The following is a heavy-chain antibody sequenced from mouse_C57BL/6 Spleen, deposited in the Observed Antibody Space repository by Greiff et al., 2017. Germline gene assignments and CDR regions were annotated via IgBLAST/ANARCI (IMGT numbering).Heavy chain of an antibody. CDR1: GYTFTSYA. Sequence: VQLQQSGAELVKPGASVKMSCKASGYTFTSYAMPWVKQRPGQGLEWIGRINPSDSDTNYNHKFKGKATLTVDKSSSTAYMQLSSLTSEDSAVYYCARGHSKYYYAMDYWGQGTSVTVSS. J-gene: IGHJ4*01. V-gene: IGHV1-74*01. D-gene: IGHD5-1*01. CDR3: ARGHSKYYYAMDY. CDR2: INPSDSDT.